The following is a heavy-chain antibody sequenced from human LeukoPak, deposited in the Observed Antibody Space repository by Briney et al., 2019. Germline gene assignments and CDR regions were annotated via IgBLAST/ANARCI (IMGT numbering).Heavy chain of an antibody. CDR1: GGTFSSYA. CDR3: ARGPFSSGWYAKQFDY. Sequence: SVNVSCKASGGTFSSYAISWVRQAPGQGLEWMGGIIPIFGTANYAQKFQGRVTITADESTSTAYMELSSLRSEDTAVYYCARGPFSSGWYAKQFDYWGQGTLVTVSS. D-gene: IGHD6-19*01. V-gene: IGHV1-69*01. CDR2: IIPIFGTA. J-gene: IGHJ4*02.